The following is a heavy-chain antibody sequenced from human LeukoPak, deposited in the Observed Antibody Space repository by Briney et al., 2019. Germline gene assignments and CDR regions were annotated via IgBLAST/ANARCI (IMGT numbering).Heavy chain of an antibody. J-gene: IGHJ4*02. V-gene: IGHV4-39*05. Sequence: PSETPSLTWTVSGGSISSSSYYWGWIRQPSGKGPEWIGSIYYSGSTYYNPSLKSRVTISVDTSKNQFSLKLSSVTAADTAVYYCATYIAAAGTQDCWGQGTLVTVSS. CDR1: GGSISSSSYY. CDR3: ATYIAAAGTQDC. CDR2: IYYSGST. D-gene: IGHD6-13*01.